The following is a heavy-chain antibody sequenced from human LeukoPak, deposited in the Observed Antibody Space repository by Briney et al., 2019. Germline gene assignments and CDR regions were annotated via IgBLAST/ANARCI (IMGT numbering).Heavy chain of an antibody. CDR2: INPNGGST. V-gene: IGHV1-46*01. J-gene: IGHJ4*02. D-gene: IGHD3-10*01. CDR1: GYTFTSYY. CDR3: ARDKKLMYYYGPTIIGAPGY. Sequence: ASVKVSCKASGYTFTSYYMHWVRQAPGQGLEWMGIINPNGGSTSYAQKFQGRVTMTRDTSTSTVYMELSSLRSEDTAVYYCARDKKLMYYYGPTIIGAPGYWGQGTLVTVSS.